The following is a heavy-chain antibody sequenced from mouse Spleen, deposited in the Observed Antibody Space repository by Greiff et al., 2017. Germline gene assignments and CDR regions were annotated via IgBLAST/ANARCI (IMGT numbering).Heavy chain of an antibody. CDR2: IYPYNGVS. CDR1: GYSFTGYY. D-gene: IGHD1-1*01. Sequence: VQLKESGPELVKPGASVKISCKASGYSFTGYYMHWVKQSHGNILDWIGYIYPYNGVSSYNQKFKGKATLTVDKSSSTAYMELRSLTSEDSAVYYCARSYYGSSPYAMDYWGQGTSVTVSS. V-gene: IGHV1-31*01. CDR3: ARSYYGSSPYAMDY. J-gene: IGHJ4*01.